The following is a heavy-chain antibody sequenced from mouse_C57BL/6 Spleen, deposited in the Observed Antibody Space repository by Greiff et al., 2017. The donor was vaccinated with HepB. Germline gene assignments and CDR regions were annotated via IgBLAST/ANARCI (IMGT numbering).Heavy chain of an antibody. Sequence: VKLMESGAELARPGASVKLSCKASGYTFTSYGISWVKQRTGQGLEWIGTIYPRSGNTYYNEKFKGKATLTADKSSSTAYMELRSLTSEDSAVYFCAVRDYAMDYWGQGTSVTVSS. D-gene: IGHD3-3*01. CDR1: GYTFTSYG. CDR3: AVRDYAMDY. J-gene: IGHJ4*01. V-gene: IGHV1-81*01. CDR2: IYPRSGNT.